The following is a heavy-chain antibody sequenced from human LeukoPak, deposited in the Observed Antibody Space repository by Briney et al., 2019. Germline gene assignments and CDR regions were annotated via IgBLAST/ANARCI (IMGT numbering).Heavy chain of an antibody. Sequence: ASVKVSCKASGYTFIRYAINWLRQVPGQGLEWMGWINMYTANPAYAQGFTERFVFSLDTSVSTAYLEISNLKAEDTAVYYCARHDNDDDFDYWGQGTLVTVSS. D-gene: IGHD3-16*01. V-gene: IGHV7-4-1*02. CDR1: GYTFIRYA. CDR2: INMYTANP. CDR3: ARHDNDDDFDY. J-gene: IGHJ4*02.